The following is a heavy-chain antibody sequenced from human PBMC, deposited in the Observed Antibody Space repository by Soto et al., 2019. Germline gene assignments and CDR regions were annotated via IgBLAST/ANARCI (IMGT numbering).Heavy chain of an antibody. Sequence: GGSLRLSCAASGFTFSSYGMHWVRQAPGKGLEWVAVISYDGSNKYYADSVKGRFTISRDNSKNTLYLQMNSLRAEDTAVYYCARDRYYYDSSGSYYFDYWGQGTLVTVSS. J-gene: IGHJ4*02. V-gene: IGHV3-30*19. CDR1: GFTFSSYG. D-gene: IGHD3-22*01. CDR2: ISYDGSNK. CDR3: ARDRYYYDSSGSYYFDY.